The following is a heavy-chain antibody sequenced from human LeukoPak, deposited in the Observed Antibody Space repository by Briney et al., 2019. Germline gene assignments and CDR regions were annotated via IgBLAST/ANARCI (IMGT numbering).Heavy chain of an antibody. CDR3: ARVGIGGHLDY. J-gene: IGHJ4*02. CDR1: GFTFSGYA. Sequence: GGSLRLSCAGSGFTFSGYAMRWVRQAPGKGLEYVSAISNDGGSTYYADSVKGRFSISKDNSKNTLYLEMGSLRPEDMAMYYCARVGIGGHLDYWGQGTLVTVSS. D-gene: IGHD2-21*01. CDR2: ISNDGGST. V-gene: IGHV3-64*02.